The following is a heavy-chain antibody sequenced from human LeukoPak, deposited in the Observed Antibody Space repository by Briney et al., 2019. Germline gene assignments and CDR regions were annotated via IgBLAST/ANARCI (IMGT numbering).Heavy chain of an antibody. Sequence: GGSLRLSCAASGFTFSSYGMHWVRQAPGKGLEWVAVIWYDGSNKYYADSVKGLFTISRDNSKNTLYLQMNSLRAEDTAVYYCAKGLHYYDSSGYLFDYWGQGTLVTVSS. CDR2: IWYDGSNK. CDR3: AKGLHYYDSSGYLFDY. J-gene: IGHJ4*02. D-gene: IGHD3-22*01. V-gene: IGHV3-33*06. CDR1: GFTFSSYG.